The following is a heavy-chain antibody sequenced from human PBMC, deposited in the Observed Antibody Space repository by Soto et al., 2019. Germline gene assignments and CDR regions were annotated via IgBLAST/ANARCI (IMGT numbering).Heavy chain of an antibody. CDR3: AKNQGVELVPLATVDWFDP. CDR2: ISGCGFKK. V-gene: IGHV3-23*01. J-gene: IGHJ5*02. Sequence: GGSLRLSCAASGFIFENFGMSWVRQAPGKGLEWISSISGCGFKKYYADSVKGRFTISRDNSKSTVYLELNNLSAEDTAVYHCAKNQGVELVPLATVDWFDPWGQGSVVTVS. CDR1: GFIFENFG. D-gene: IGHD1-26*01.